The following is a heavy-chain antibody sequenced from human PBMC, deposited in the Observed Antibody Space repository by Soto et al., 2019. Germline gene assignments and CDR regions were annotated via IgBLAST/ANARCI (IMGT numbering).Heavy chain of an antibody. J-gene: IGHJ4*02. D-gene: IGHD3-9*01. CDR1: GYSFTSYW. V-gene: IGHV5-51*01. Sequence: PGESLKISCKGSGYSFTSYWIGWVRQMPGKGLEWMGIIYPGDSDTRYSPSFQGQVTISADKSISTAYLQWSSLKASDTAMYCCARAYYDILTGYYQTFDYWGQGTLVTVSS. CDR3: ARAYYDILTGYYQTFDY. CDR2: IYPGDSDT.